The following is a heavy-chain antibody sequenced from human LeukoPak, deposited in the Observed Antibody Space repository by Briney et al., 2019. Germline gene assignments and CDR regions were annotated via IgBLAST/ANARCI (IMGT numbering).Heavy chain of an antibody. Sequence: PSETLSLTCTVSGGSISSSSYYWGWIRQPPGKGLEWIGSIYYSGSTYYNPSLKSRVTISVDTSKNQFSLKLSSVTAADTAVYYCARVDSSGRGLYYYYYMDVWGKGTTVTVSS. J-gene: IGHJ6*03. CDR1: GGSISSSSYY. V-gene: IGHV4-39*07. CDR3: ARVDSSGRGLYYYYYMDV. D-gene: IGHD6-19*01. CDR2: IYYSGST.